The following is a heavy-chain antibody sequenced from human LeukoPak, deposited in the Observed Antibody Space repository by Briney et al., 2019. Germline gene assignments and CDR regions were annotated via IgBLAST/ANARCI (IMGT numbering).Heavy chain of an antibody. Sequence: SETLSLTCAVYGGSFRGYYWSWIRQPPGKGLEWIGEINHSGSTNYNPSLKSRVTISVDTSKNQFSLKLSSVTAADTAVYYCARVITMVRGVIRYGMDVWGKGTTVTVSS. CDR1: GGSFRGYY. CDR3: ARVITMVRGVIRYGMDV. J-gene: IGHJ6*04. V-gene: IGHV4-34*01. CDR2: INHSGST. D-gene: IGHD3-10*01.